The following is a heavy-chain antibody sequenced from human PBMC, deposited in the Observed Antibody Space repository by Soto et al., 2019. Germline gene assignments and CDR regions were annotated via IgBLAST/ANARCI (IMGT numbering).Heavy chain of an antibody. CDR1: GYTLTELS. Sequence: ASVKVSCKVSGYTLTELSMHWVRQAPGKGLEWMGGFDPEDGETIYAQKFQGRVTMTEDTSTDTAYMELSSLRSEDTAVYYCATTPKERWLQRDAFDIWGQGTMVTVS. CDR3: ATTPKERWLQRDAFDI. J-gene: IGHJ3*02. CDR2: FDPEDGET. V-gene: IGHV1-24*01. D-gene: IGHD5-12*01.